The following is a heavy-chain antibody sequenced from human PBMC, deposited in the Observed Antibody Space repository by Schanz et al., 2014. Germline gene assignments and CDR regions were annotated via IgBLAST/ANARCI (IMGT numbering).Heavy chain of an antibody. Sequence: VRLVESGGGVVQPGRSLRLSCAASGFTLSSYGMHWVRQAPGKGLEWVSGISGSGGSTYYADSVKGRFTISRDNSKNTLYLQMNSLRAEDTAVYYCAKGRFGELSAFDIWGQGTMXTVSS. CDR2: ISGSGGST. D-gene: IGHD3-10*01. CDR1: GFTLSSYG. J-gene: IGHJ3*02. CDR3: AKGRFGELSAFDI. V-gene: IGHV3-23*04.